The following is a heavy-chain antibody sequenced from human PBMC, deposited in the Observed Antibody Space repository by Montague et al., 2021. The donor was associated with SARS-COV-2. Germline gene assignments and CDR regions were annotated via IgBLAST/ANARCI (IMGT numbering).Heavy chain of an antibody. CDR3: ARDGTAGDWFDP. J-gene: IGHJ5*02. CDR1: GGSFSGYY. V-gene: IGHV4-34*01. D-gene: IGHD1-26*01. Sequence: SETLSLTCAVYGGSFSGYYGSWIRQPPGKGLEWSGEINHSGSTNYNPSLKSRVTISVDTSKNQFSLKLSSVTAADTAVYFCARDGTAGDWFDPWGQGTLVTVSS. CDR2: INHSGST.